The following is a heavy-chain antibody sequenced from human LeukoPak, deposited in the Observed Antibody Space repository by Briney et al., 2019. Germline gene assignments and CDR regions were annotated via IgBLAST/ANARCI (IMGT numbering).Heavy chain of an antibody. Sequence: GGSLRLSCAASGFTFSSYAMSWVRQAPGKGLEWVSAISGSGGSTYYTDSVKGRFTISRDNSKNTLYLQMNSLRAEDTAEYYCAKDWAMIVVVITRVAFDIWGQGTMVTVSS. CDR1: GFTFSSYA. CDR2: ISGSGGST. D-gene: IGHD3-22*01. J-gene: IGHJ3*02. V-gene: IGHV3-23*01. CDR3: AKDWAMIVVVITRVAFDI.